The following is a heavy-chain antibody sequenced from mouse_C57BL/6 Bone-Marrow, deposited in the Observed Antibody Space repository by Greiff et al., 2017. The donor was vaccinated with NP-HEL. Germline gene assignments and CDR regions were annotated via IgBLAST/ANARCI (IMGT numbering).Heavy chain of an antibody. CDR2: IYPGSGST. J-gene: IGHJ1*03. D-gene: IGHD1-1*01. V-gene: IGHV1-55*01. Sequence: QVQLQQPGAELVKPGASVKMSCKASGYTFTSYWITWVKQRPGQGLEWIGDIYPGSGSTNYNEKFKSKATLTVDTSSSTAYMQLSSLTSEDSAVYDCARGALITTVVATYWYFDVWGTGTTVTVSS. CDR3: ARGALITTVVATYWYFDV. CDR1: GYTFTSYW.